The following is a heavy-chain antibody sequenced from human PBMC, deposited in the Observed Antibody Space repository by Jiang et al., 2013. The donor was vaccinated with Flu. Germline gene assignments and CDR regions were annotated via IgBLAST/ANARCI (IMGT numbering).Heavy chain of an antibody. CDR3: ARSSCTRGVCPGRWWYFDI. Sequence: SGAEVKKPGASVKVSCRASQYTFIDYYIHWVRQAPGQGLEWMGRINPHSGGTAYAQSFQGRVAMTRDTSITTVYMELTKLTSDDSAFYYCARSSCTRGVCPGRWWYFDIWGRGTLVTVSS. CDR1: QYTFIDYY. J-gene: IGHJ2*01. V-gene: IGHV1-2*06. D-gene: IGHD2-8*02. CDR2: INPHSGGT.